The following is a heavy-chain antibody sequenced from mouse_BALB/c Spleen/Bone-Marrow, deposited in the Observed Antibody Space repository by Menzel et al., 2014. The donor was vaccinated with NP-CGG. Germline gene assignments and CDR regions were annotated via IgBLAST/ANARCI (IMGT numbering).Heavy chain of an antibody. J-gene: IGHJ4*01. CDR3: ARLGYYGAMAY. Sequence: EVKLMESGGGLVQPGGPLKLSCAASGFDFSRFWMSWVRQAPGKGLEWIGEINPDSRTINYTPSLKDKFIISRDNAKNTLYLQMSKVRSEDTALYYCARLGYYGAMAYWGQGTSVTVSS. D-gene: IGHD1-1*01. V-gene: IGHV4-1*02. CDR1: GFDFSRFW. CDR2: INPDSRTI.